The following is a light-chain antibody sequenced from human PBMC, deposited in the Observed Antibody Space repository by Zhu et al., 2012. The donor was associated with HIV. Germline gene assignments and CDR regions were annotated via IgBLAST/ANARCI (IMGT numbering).Light chain of an antibody. V-gene: IGKV3-11*01. Sequence: IVLTQSPATLSLSPGERATVSCRASRSASSFLAWYQQKPGQAPRLLIYDASKRAAGIPPRFSGSGSGTDFTLTISSLEPEDFAVYYCQQRVNWPLTFGGGTKVEIK. CDR3: QQRVNWPLT. CDR2: DAS. J-gene: IGKJ4*01. CDR1: RSASSF.